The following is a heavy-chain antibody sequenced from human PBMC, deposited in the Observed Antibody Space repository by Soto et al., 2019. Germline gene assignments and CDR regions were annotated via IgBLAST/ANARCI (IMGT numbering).Heavy chain of an antibody. J-gene: IGHJ4*02. Sequence: SETLSLTCTVSGGSISSYYWSWIRQPPGKGLEWIGYIYYSGSTNYNPSLKSRVTISVDTSKNQFSLKLSSVTAADTAVYYCARLVGGNVDYWGQGTLVTVSS. D-gene: IGHD1-1*01. CDR2: IYYSGST. CDR1: GGSISSYY. CDR3: ARLVGGNVDY. V-gene: IGHV4-59*08.